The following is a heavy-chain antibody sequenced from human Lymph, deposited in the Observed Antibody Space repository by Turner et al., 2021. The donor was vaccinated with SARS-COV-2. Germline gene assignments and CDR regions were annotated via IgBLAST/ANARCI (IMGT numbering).Heavy chain of an antibody. CDR1: GYTFTNYY. V-gene: IGHV1-46*03. CDR3: ARDQSSYYYGSGEDY. D-gene: IGHD3-10*01. Sequence: QVQLVQSVAEVKKPGASVKVSCKASGYTFTNYYMHWVRQAPGQGLEWMGLINPSGGGTSYAQKFQGRVTMSRDTSTSTVYMELSSLRSEDTAVYYCARDQSSYYYGSGEDYWGQGTLVTVSS. J-gene: IGHJ4*02. CDR2: INPSGGGT.